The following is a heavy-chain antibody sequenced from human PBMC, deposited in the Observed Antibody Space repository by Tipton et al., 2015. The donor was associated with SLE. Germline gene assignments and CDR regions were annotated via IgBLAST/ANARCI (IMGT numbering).Heavy chain of an antibody. D-gene: IGHD4-17*01. Sequence: SLRLSCAASGFTFSDYYMSWIRQAPGKGLEWVSYISSSGSTIYYADSVKGRFTISRDNSKNTLYLQMNSLRAEDTAVYYYAKGRGYGALRGAFDIWGQGTMVTVSS. CDR2: ISSSGSTI. V-gene: IGHV3-11*04. CDR3: AKGRGYGALRGAFDI. J-gene: IGHJ3*02. CDR1: GFTFSDYY.